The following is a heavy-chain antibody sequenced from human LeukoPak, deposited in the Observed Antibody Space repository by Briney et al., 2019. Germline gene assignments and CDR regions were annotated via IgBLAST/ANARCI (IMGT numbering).Heavy chain of an antibody. CDR1: GFTFSSYW. Sequence: GGSLRLSCAASGFTFSSYWMHWVRQAPGKGLVWVSRINSDGSSTSYAGSVKGRFTISRDNAKNTLYLQMNSLRAEDTAVYYCARDSGHYGDYPDYWGQGTLVTVSS. J-gene: IGHJ4*02. CDR2: INSDGSST. V-gene: IGHV3-74*01. CDR3: ARDSGHYGDYPDY. D-gene: IGHD4-17*01.